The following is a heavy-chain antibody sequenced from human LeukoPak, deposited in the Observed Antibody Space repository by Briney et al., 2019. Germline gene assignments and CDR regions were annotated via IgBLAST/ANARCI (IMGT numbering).Heavy chain of an antibody. Sequence: GRSLRLCCAASGFIFSNYAMHWVRQAPGKGLEWVAVISYDGSNKYYADSVKGRFTISRDNSKNTLYLQMNSLRAEDTAVYYCAREGDAGAYFDYWGQGTLVTVSS. D-gene: IGHD1-14*01. CDR3: AREGDAGAYFDY. CDR1: GFIFSNYA. V-gene: IGHV3-30-3*01. CDR2: ISYDGSNK. J-gene: IGHJ4*02.